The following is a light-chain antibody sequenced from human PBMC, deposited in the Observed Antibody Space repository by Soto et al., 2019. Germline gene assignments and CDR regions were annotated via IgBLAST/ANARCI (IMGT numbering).Light chain of an antibody. CDR3: QQYSSSSYT. Sequence: PGERATLSCRAXQSVSSSYLAWYQQKPGQAPRLLIHGASSRATGIPDRFSGSGSGTDFTLTISRLEPEDFAVYYCQQYSSSSYTFGQGTKLESK. V-gene: IGKV3-20*01. CDR2: GAS. J-gene: IGKJ2*01. CDR1: QSVSSSY.